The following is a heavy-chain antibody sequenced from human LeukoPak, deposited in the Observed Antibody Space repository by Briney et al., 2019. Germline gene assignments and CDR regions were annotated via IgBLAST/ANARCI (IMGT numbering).Heavy chain of an antibody. CDR3: ARDTRGSYNYYYYMDV. CDR2: IYYSGST. CDR1: GGSISSYY. D-gene: IGHD1-26*01. Sequence: SETLSLTCTVSGGSISSYYWSWIRQPPGKGLEWIGYIYYSGSTNYNPSLKSRVTISVDTSKNQFSLKLTSVTAADTAVYYCARDTRGSYNYYYYMDVWGRGTTVTVSS. J-gene: IGHJ6*03. V-gene: IGHV4-59*12.